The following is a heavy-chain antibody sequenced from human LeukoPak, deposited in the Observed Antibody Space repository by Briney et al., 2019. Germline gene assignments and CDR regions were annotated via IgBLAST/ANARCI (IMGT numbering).Heavy chain of an antibody. V-gene: IGHV3-23*01. CDR3: AKDRDGYNNY. CDR2: ISGSGDST. Sequence: GESLRLSCAASGFTFSSYAMSWVRQAPGKGLEWVSAISGSGDSTYYADSVKGRFTVSRDNSKNTLSLQMYSLRAEDTAVYYCAKDRDGYNNYWGQGTLVTVSS. CDR1: GFTFSSYA. J-gene: IGHJ4*02. D-gene: IGHD5-24*01.